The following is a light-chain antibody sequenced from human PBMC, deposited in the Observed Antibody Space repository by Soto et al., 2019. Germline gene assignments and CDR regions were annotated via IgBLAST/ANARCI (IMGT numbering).Light chain of an antibody. CDR3: CSYAGSPRYV. Sequence: QSALTQPRSVSGSPGQSVTISCTGTSSDVGTYNYVSWYQQHPRKAPKVMIYDVSERPSGVPDRFSGSKSGNTASLTISGLQAEDEADYYCCSYAGSPRYVFGTGTKLTVL. V-gene: IGLV2-11*01. CDR1: SSDVGTYNY. J-gene: IGLJ1*01. CDR2: DVS.